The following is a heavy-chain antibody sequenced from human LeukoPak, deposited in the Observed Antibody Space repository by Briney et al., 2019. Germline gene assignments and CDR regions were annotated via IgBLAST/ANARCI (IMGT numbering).Heavy chain of an antibody. CDR3: ARGPLIAIAGVQSTDLFYFEF. V-gene: IGHV1-2*02. D-gene: IGHD6-13*01. CDR2: INPYSGAA. CDR1: GYTFTGYY. Sequence: ASVKVSCKASGYTFTGYYMHWVRQAPGQGLEWMGWINPYSGAAYFAQKFQGRVTMTSDTSISTAYMELSGLRSDDTAVYYCARGPLIAIAGVQSTDLFYFEFWGQGTLVTVSA. J-gene: IGHJ4*02.